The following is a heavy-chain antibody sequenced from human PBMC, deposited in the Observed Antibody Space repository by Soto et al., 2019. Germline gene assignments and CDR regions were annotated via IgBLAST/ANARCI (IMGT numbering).Heavy chain of an antibody. CDR1: GYTFTSYG. V-gene: IGHV1-18*01. Sequence: ASVKVSCKASGYTFTSYGISWVRQAPGQGLEWMGWISAYNGNTNYAQKLQGRVTMTTDTSTSTAYMELRSLRSDDTAVYYCARVDRDGYNWAPYYFDYWGQGTLVTVSS. CDR2: ISAYNGNT. D-gene: IGHD5-12*01. CDR3: ARVDRDGYNWAPYYFDY. J-gene: IGHJ4*02.